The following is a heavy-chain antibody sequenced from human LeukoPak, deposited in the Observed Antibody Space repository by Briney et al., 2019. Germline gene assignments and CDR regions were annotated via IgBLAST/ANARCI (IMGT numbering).Heavy chain of an antibody. CDR2: IYYSGST. Sequence: SETLSLTCTVSGGSISSYYWSWIRQPPGKGLEWIGYIYYSGSTNYNPSLKSRVTISVDTSKNQFSLKLSSVTAADTAVYYCARHHHLGYCSSTSCNGMDVWGQGTTVTVSS. D-gene: IGHD2-2*01. CDR1: GGSISSYY. V-gene: IGHV4-59*08. CDR3: ARHHHLGYCSSTSCNGMDV. J-gene: IGHJ6*02.